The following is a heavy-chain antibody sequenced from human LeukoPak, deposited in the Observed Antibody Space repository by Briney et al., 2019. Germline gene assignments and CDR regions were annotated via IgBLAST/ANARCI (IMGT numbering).Heavy chain of an antibody. Sequence: GGSLRLSCAASGFTFSRYNMNWVRQAPGKGLECVSSITSSSIYIYYADSVKGRFTISRDNAKNSLYLQMNSLRVEDTAVYYCAKAPVTTCRGAYCYPFDYWGQGTLVTVSS. V-gene: IGHV3-21*01. CDR3: AKAPVTTCRGAYCYPFDY. CDR1: GFTFSRYN. D-gene: IGHD2-21*01. CDR2: ITSSSIYI. J-gene: IGHJ4*02.